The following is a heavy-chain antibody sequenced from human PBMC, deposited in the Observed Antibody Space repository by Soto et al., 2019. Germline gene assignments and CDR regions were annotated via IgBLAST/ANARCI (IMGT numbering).Heavy chain of an antibody. CDR2: IYPGDSDT. V-gene: IGHV5-51*01. D-gene: IGHD3-10*01. Sequence: GESLKISCKGSGYSFTSYWIGWVRQMPGKGLEWMGIIYPGDSDTRYSPSFQGQVTISADKSISTAYLQWSSLKASDTAMYYCARRDYYGSGSYPYPDAFDIWGQGTMVTVSS. J-gene: IGHJ3*02. CDR1: GYSFTSYW. CDR3: ARRDYYGSGSYPYPDAFDI.